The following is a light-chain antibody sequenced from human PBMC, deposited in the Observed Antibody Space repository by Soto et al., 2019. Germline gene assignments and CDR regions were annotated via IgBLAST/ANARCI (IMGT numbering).Light chain of an antibody. CDR2: GAS. J-gene: IGKJ2*01. V-gene: IGKV3-15*01. CDR3: QQYNNWPPYT. CDR1: QSVSSN. Sequence: EIVMTQSPATLSVSPGERATLSCRASQSVSSNLAWYQQKPGQGPRLLIHGASTRATGIPARFSGSGSGTEFTLTLSSLQSEDFAVYYCQQYNNWPPYTFGQGTKLEIK.